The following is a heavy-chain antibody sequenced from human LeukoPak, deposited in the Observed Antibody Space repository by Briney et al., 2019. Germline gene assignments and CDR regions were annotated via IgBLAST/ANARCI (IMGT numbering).Heavy chain of an antibody. CDR2: IIPIFGTA. D-gene: IGHD1-26*01. J-gene: IGHJ4*02. CDR1: GGTFSSYA. Sequence: SVKVSCKASGGTFSSYAISWVRQAPGQGLEWMGGIIPIFGTANYAQKFQGRVTITADESTSTAYMELSSLRSEDTAVYYCATELLGARGVDYWGQGTLVTVSS. V-gene: IGHV1-69*13. CDR3: ATELLGARGVDY.